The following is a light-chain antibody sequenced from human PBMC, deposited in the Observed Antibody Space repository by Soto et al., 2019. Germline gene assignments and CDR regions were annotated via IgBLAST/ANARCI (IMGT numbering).Light chain of an antibody. V-gene: IGKV3-15*01. CDR3: LQYGSSPRT. Sequence: EIIMTQSPATLSVSPGERATLSCRASQSVSNNLAWYQQKPGQAPRLLIYGASTRATGIPARFSGSGSGTDFTLTISRLEPEDFAVYYCLQYGSSPRTFGQGTKVDIK. J-gene: IGKJ1*01. CDR2: GAS. CDR1: QSVSNN.